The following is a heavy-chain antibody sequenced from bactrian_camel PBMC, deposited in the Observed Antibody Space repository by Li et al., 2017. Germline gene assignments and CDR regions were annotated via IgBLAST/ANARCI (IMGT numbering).Heavy chain of an antibody. CDR2: ITRDGGT. D-gene: IGHD3*01. CDR1: GPISSRGYSTGC. V-gene: IGHV3S53*01. Sequence: HVQLVESGGGAVQAGGSLGLSCSISGPISSRGYSTGCMAWFRQAPGKEREGVAFITRDGGTEYEDSVKGRFTISRDNAKDTLYLQMNSLKIEDTAVYYCALGSSRQATMTARGKGTQVTVSS. J-gene: IGHJ6*01.